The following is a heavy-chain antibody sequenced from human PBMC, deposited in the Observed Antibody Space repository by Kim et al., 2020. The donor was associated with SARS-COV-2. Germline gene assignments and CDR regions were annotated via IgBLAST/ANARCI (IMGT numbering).Heavy chain of an antibody. CDR3: AREDCSSTSCSPFDY. V-gene: IGHV3-30-3*01. Sequence: GGSLRLSCAASGFTFSSYAMHWVRQAPGKGLEWVAVISYDGSNKYYADSVKGRFTISRDNSKNTLYLQMNSLRAEDTAVYYCAREDCSSTSCSPFDYWGQGTLVTVSS. CDR1: GFTFSSYA. J-gene: IGHJ4*02. D-gene: IGHD2-2*01. CDR2: ISYDGSNK.